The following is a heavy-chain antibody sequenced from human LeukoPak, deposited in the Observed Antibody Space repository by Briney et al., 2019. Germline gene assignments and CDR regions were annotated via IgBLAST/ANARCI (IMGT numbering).Heavy chain of an antibody. D-gene: IGHD3-22*01. CDR1: GGSINSSSYY. CDR2: IYYGGST. J-gene: IGHJ4*02. CDR3: ARDQYYYDSSGYYRFDY. V-gene: IGHV4-39*07. Sequence: SETLSLTCAVSGGSINSSSYYWGWIRQPPGKGLEWIGSIYYGGSTYYNPSLKSRVTISVDMSKNQFSLKLSSVTAADTAVYYCARDQYYYDSSGYYRFDYWGQGTLVTVSS.